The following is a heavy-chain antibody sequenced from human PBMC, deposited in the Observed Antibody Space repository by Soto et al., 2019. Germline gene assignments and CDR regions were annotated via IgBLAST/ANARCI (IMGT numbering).Heavy chain of an antibody. J-gene: IGHJ3*02. Sequence: QVQLQQWGAGLLKPSETLSLTCAVYGGSFSDYYWSWIRLPPGKGLEWIGEINHSGSTNYNPSLKSRVTISVDTSKNQFSLKLSSVTAADTAVYYCARGPASDSRGSRDAFDIWGQGTMVTVSS. D-gene: IGHD3-22*01. V-gene: IGHV4-34*01. CDR3: ARGPASDSRGSRDAFDI. CDR1: GGSFSDYY. CDR2: INHSGST.